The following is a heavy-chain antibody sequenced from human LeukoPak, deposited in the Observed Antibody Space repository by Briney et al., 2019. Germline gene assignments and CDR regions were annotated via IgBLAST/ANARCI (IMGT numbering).Heavy chain of an antibody. Sequence: ASVKVSCKASGYTFTSYAMHWVRQAPGQRLEWMGWINAGNGNTKYSQEFQGRVTITRDTSASTAYMELSSLRSEDTAVYYCARGNTMVRGVITPFRYWGQGTLVTVSS. D-gene: IGHD3-10*01. CDR3: ARGNTMVRGVITPFRY. J-gene: IGHJ4*02. CDR2: INAGNGNT. V-gene: IGHV1-3*03. CDR1: GYTFTSYA.